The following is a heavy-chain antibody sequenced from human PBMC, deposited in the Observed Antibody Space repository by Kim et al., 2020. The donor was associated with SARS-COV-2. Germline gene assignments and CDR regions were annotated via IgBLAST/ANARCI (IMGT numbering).Heavy chain of an antibody. V-gene: IGHV3-53*01. CDR3: AGDNYNNYRYKY. J-gene: IGHJ4*02. D-gene: IGHD1-20*01. CDR1: EFSVSTKT. Sequence: GGSLRLSCAASEFSVSTKTMTWVRQAPGKGLEWVSIIYRNGTTYYADSVKGRFTTSRDTSKNTLYLQMDNLRADDTAVYYCAGDNYNNYRYKYWGQGTLVTV. CDR2: IYRNGTT.